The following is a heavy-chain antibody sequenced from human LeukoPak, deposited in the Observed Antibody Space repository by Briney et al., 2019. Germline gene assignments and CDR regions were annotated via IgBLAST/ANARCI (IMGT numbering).Heavy chain of an antibody. D-gene: IGHD3-3*01. J-gene: IGHJ5*02. CDR1: GGSISSYY. CDR2: IYYSGST. V-gene: IGHV4-59*01. Sequence: SETLSLTCTVSGGSISSYYWSWIRQPPGKGLEWIGYIYYSGSTNYNPSLKSRVTISVDTSKNQFSLKLSSVTAADTAVYYCARGGVLRFLEWLFPSGWFDPWGQGTLVTVSS. CDR3: ARGGVLRFLEWLFPSGWFDP.